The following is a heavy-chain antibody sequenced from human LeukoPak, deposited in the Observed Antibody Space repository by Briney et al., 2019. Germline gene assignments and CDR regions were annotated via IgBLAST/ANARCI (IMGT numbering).Heavy chain of an antibody. CDR1: GFTVSSNY. CDR2: IYSGGST. D-gene: IGHD1-26*01. Sequence: QAGGSLRLSCAASGFTVSSNYMSWVRQAPGKGLEWVSVIYSGGSTYYADSVKGRFTISRDNSKNTLYLQMNSLRAEDTAVYYCWRREGSYTLLDYWGQGTLVTVSS. V-gene: IGHV3-66*02. CDR3: WRREGSYTLLDY. J-gene: IGHJ4*02.